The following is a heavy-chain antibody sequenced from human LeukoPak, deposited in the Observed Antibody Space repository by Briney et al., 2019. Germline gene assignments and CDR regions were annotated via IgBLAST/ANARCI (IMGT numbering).Heavy chain of an antibody. D-gene: IGHD3-10*01. V-gene: IGHV3-53*01. CDR3: ASGSGSYRTPYYYMDV. CDR1: GFTASSNY. CDR2: IYSGGST. Sequence: GGSLRLSCAASGFTASSNYMSWVRQAPGKGPEWVSVIYSGGSTYYADSVKGRFTISRDNSKNTLYLQMNSLRAEDTAVYYCASGSGSYRTPYYYMDVWGTGTTVTVSS. J-gene: IGHJ6*03.